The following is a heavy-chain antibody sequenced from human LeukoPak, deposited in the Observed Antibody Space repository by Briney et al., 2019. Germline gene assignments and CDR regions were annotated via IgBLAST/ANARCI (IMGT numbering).Heavy chain of an antibody. CDR1: GGSFSGYY. D-gene: IGHD5-18*01. V-gene: IGHV4-34*01. Sequence: SGTLSLTCAVYGGSFSGYYWSWIRQPPGKGLEWIGEINHSGSTNYNPSLKSRVTISVDTSKNQFSLKLSSVTAADTAVYYCASDTRGYSYGYYYYYGMDVWGQGTTVTVSS. CDR2: INHSGST. CDR3: ASDTRGYSYGYYYYYGMDV. J-gene: IGHJ6*02.